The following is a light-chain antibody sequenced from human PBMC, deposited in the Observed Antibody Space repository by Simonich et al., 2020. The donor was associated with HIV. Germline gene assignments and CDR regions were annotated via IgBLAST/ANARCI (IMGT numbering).Light chain of an antibody. V-gene: IGKV4-1*01. Sequence: DIVMTQSPDSLAVSLGERATINCKSSQSVLSSSNNKNFLTWYQQKPGQPPRLLIYWASIRESGVPDRFSGSGSGTDFTLTISSLQVEDVAVYYCQQYYSTPPTFGGGTKVEIK. CDR1: QSVLSSSNNKNF. CDR2: WAS. J-gene: IGKJ4*01. CDR3: QQYYSTPPT.